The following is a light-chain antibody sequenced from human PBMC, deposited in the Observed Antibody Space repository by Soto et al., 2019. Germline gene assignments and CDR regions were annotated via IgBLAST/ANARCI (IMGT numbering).Light chain of an antibody. V-gene: IGLV2-14*01. J-gene: IGLJ2*01. Sequence: QSALTQPASVSGSPGQSITISCTGTSSDVGGYNYVSWYQQHPGKAPKLMIYEVSNWPSGVSNRFSGSKSGNTASLTISGLQAEDEADYYCSSCTSSSTRVFGGGTKLTVL. CDR3: SSCTSSSTRV. CDR2: EVS. CDR1: SSDVGGYNY.